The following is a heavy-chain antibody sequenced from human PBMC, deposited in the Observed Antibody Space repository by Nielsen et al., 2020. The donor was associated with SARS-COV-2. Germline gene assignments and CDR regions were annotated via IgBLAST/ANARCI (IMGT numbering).Heavy chain of an antibody. V-gene: IGHV4-39*07. Sequence: WIRQPPGKGLEWIGSVLYSGSTYYNPSLKSRVTISVDTSKNQFSLKLSSVTAADTAVYYCARDRIASYDSSGYPYYFDYWGQGTLVTVSS. CDR2: VLYSGST. CDR3: ARDRIASYDSSGYPYYFDY. J-gene: IGHJ4*02. D-gene: IGHD3-22*01.